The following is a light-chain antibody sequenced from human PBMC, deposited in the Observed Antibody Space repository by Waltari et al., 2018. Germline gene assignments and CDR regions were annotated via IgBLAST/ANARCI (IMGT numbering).Light chain of an antibody. CDR3: QVWDSGANQYV. V-gene: IGLV3-21*01. CDR2: YDT. J-gene: IGLJ1*01. Sequence: SYVLTQPPSVSVAPGKTARISCGEANIGSESVHWYQQKPGQATVLVMLYDTNRPSGIPERFSGSNSGNTATLTISRVEAGDEADYYCQVWDSGANQYVFGTGTKVTVL. CDR1: NIGSES.